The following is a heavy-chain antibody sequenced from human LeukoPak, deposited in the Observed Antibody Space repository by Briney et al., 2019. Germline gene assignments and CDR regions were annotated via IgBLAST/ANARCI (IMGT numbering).Heavy chain of an antibody. CDR1: GFTFSNYA. CDR2: ISGSGGTR. D-gene: IGHD7-27*01. V-gene: IGHV3-23*01. J-gene: IGHJ4*02. CDR3: AIDPNWGTHS. Sequence: GGSLRLSCAASGFTFSNYAMSWVRQAPGKGLEWVSAISGSGGTRNYADSVKGRFTISRDNSKNALYLQMNSLRVEDTAVYYCAIDPNWGTHSWGQGVLVTVSS.